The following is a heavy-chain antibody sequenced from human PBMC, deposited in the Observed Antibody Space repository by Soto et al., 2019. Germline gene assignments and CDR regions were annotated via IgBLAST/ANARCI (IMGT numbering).Heavy chain of an antibody. V-gene: IGHV3-33*01. CDR3: ARDVRSRRYDL. D-gene: IGHD3-10*02. CDR2: IWYDGSNK. J-gene: IGHJ5*02. CDR1: GFTFRNYG. Sequence: QVQLVESGGGVVQPGRSLRLSCAASGFTFRNYGMHWVRQAPGKGLEWLAVIWYDGSNKYYTDSVKGRFTISRDNSKNTLYREMNSRRDEDTAVYYCARDVRSRRYDLWGQGTLVIVSS.